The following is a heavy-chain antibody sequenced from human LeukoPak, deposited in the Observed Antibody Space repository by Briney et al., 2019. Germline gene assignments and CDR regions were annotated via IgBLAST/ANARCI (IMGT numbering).Heavy chain of an antibody. J-gene: IGHJ4*02. CDR2: IYHSGST. Sequence: KPSETLSLTCTVSGGSISSGGYYWSWIRQPPGKGLEWIGYIYHSGSTYYNPSLKSRVTISVDRSKNQFSLKLSSVTAADTAVYYCARDQEYSSSSRFDYWGQGTLVTVSS. D-gene: IGHD6-6*01. V-gene: IGHV4-30-2*01. CDR1: GGSISSGGYY. CDR3: ARDQEYSSSSRFDY.